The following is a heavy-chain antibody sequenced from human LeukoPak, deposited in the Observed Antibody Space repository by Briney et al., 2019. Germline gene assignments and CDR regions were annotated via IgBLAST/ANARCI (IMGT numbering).Heavy chain of an antibody. D-gene: IGHD3-10*01. J-gene: IGHJ4*02. CDR1: GFTFSDCG. CDR3: AKDEDGSGSHDY. Sequence: GRSLRLSCAPSGFTFSDCGIHWVRQDPGKGREWVAVISYDGSIKNYADSVKGRFTTSRDNSKNTAYLQVNRLRVEDTAVYYCAKDEDGSGSHDYWGQGTLVTVSS. V-gene: IGHV3-30*18. CDR2: ISYDGSIK.